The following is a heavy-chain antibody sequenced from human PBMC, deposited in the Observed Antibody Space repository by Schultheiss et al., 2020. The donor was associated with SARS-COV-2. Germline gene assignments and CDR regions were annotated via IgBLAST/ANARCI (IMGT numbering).Heavy chain of an antibody. Sequence: GESLKISCAASRFTFSSYSMNWVRQAPGKGLEWVSSISSSSSYIYYADSVKGRFTISRDNAKNSLYLQMNSLRAEDTAVYYCARGYVAGNWFDPWGQGTLVTVSS. CDR2: ISSSSSYI. J-gene: IGHJ5*02. CDR3: ARGYVAGNWFDP. V-gene: IGHV3-21*01. D-gene: IGHD3-16*01. CDR1: RFTFSSYS.